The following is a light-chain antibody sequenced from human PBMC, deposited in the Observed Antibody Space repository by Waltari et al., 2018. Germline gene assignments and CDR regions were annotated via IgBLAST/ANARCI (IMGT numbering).Light chain of an antibody. CDR3: QQYNTYSS. CDR1: QRISNW. CDR2: KAS. Sequence: DTQMTQPPSSLSASVADRVTITCRASQRISNWLAWYQQKPGKAPILLIYKASILKSGVPSRFSGSGSGTQFTLTISSLQPGDFATYYCQQYNTYSSFGQGTKLEIK. J-gene: IGKJ2*01. V-gene: IGKV1-5*03.